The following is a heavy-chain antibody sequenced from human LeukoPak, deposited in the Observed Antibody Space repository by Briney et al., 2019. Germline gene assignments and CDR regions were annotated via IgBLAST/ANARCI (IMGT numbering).Heavy chain of an antibody. Sequence: ASVKVSCNASGYTFTSYAMHWVRQAPGQRLEWMGWINAGNGNTKYSQKFQGRVTITRDTSASTAYMELSSLRSEDTAVYYCARGKQPANTVTTLDYWGQGTLVTVSS. D-gene: IGHD4-17*01. CDR3: ARGKQPANTVTTLDY. V-gene: IGHV1-3*01. J-gene: IGHJ4*02. CDR2: INAGNGNT. CDR1: GYTFTSYA.